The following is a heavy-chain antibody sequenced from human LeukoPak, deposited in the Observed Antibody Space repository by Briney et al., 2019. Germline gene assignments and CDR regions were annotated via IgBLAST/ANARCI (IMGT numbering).Heavy chain of an antibody. Sequence: PSETLSLTCTVSGGSISSSSYYWGWIRQPAGKGLEWIGRIYTSGSTNYNPSLKSRVTISVDTSKNQFSLKLSSVTAADTAVYYCARVPSAMIVVGAFDIWGQGTMVTVSS. V-gene: IGHV4-61*02. J-gene: IGHJ3*02. CDR1: GGSISSSSYY. CDR3: ARVPSAMIVVGAFDI. D-gene: IGHD3-22*01. CDR2: IYTSGST.